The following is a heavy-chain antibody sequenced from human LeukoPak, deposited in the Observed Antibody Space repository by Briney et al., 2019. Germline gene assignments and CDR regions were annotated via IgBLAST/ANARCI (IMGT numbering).Heavy chain of an antibody. CDR1: GFTFSSYA. J-gene: IGHJ4*02. CDR3: AKRSTLVVVAATPYYFDY. V-gene: IGHV3-23*01. D-gene: IGHD2-15*01. Sequence: PGGSLRLSCAASGFTFSSYAMSWVRQAPGKGLEWVSAISGSGGSTYYADSMKGRFTISRDNSKNTLYLQMNSLRAEDTAVYYCAKRSTLVVVAATPYYFDYWGQGTLVTVSS. CDR2: ISGSGGST.